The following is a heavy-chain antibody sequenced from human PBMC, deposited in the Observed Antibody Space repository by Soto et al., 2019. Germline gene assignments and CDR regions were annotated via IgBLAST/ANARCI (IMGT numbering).Heavy chain of an antibody. CDR2: IYYSGST. CDR1: GGSIISYY. D-gene: IGHD6-19*01. V-gene: IGHV4-59*01. CDR3: ARELAGTFGAFDI. Sequence: PSETLSLTCTVSGGSIISYYWSWILQPPGKGLEWIGYIYYSGSTNYNPSLKSRVTISVDTSKNQFSLKLSSVTAADTAVYYCARELAGTFGAFDIWGQGTMVTVSS. J-gene: IGHJ3*02.